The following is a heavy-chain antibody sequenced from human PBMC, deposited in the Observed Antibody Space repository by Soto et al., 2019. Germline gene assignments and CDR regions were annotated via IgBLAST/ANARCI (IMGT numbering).Heavy chain of an antibody. Sequence: QVQLVQSGAEVKKPGSSVNVSCKASGGTFSSYAISWVRQAPGQGLEWMGGIIPIFGAANYAQKFQGRFTITADESTSTAYMELSSLRSEDTAVYYCTRHVPAAGYYHGMDVWGQGATVTVSS. V-gene: IGHV1-69*12. J-gene: IGHJ6*02. CDR2: IIPIFGAA. CDR1: GGTFSSYA. CDR3: TRHVPAAGYYHGMDV. D-gene: IGHD2-2*01.